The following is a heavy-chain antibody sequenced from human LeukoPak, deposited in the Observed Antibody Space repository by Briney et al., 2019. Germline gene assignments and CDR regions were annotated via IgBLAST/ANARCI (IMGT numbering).Heavy chain of an antibody. V-gene: IGHV1-2*02. CDR2: INPNSGGT. J-gene: IGHJ6*03. D-gene: IGHD6-6*01. CDR1: GYTFTGYY. Sequence: ASVKVSCKASGYTFTGYYMHWVRQAPGQGLEWMGWINPNSGGTNYAQKFQGRVTMTRDTSISTAYMELSRLRSDDTAVYYCARDYRGSSSDYYYYYMDVWGKGTTVTVSS. CDR3: ARDYRGSSSDYYYYYMDV.